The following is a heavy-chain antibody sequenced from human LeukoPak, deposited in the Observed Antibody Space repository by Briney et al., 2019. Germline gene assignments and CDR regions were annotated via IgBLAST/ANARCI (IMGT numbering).Heavy chain of an antibody. J-gene: IGHJ3*01. CDR1: GDSISSDGYS. CDR3: ARDFLRTASPDAFDF. D-gene: IGHD2-21*02. V-gene: IGHV4-31*03. CDR2: ISYSGNT. Sequence: SETLSLTCTVSGDSISSDGYSWTWIRQPPGKGPEWIGHISYSGNTYYKPSPKSRVTLSVDASKSQFSLNLTSVTAADTAIYYRARDFLRTASPDAFDFWGQGTMVTVSS.